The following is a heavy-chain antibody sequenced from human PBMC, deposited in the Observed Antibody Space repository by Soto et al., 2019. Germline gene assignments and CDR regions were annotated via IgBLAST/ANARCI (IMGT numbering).Heavy chain of an antibody. CDR3: ARVAVAGTSRSLYYFDY. CDR2: INHSGST. D-gene: IGHD6-19*01. J-gene: IGHJ4*02. V-gene: IGHV4-34*01. Sequence: SVTRSLTCAVSGCSISDHYLSWLRQPPGKGLEWIGEINHSGSTNYNPSLKSRVTISVDTSKNQFSLKLSSVTAADTAVYYCARVAVAGTSRSLYYFDYWGQGTLVTVSS. CDR1: GCSISDHY.